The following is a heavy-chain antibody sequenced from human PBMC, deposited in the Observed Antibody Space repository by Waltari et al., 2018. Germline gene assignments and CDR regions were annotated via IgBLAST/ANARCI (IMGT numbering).Heavy chain of an antibody. D-gene: IGHD3-3*01. CDR2: IYYSGST. J-gene: IGHJ4*02. Sequence: QVQLQESGPGLVKPSETLSLTCTVSGGSISSYYWSWIRQPPGKGLEWIGYIYYSGSTNYNPSRKRRCTISVDTSKNQFSRKLSSVTAADTAVYYCASAGGTLRQHYWGQGTLVTVSS. CDR1: GGSISSYY. CDR3: ASAGGTLRQHY. V-gene: IGHV4-59*01.